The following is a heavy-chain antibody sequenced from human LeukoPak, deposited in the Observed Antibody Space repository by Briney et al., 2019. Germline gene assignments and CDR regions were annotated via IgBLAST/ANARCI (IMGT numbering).Heavy chain of an antibody. Sequence: SETLSLTCTVSGGSISSYYWSWIRQPPGKGLEWIGYIYTSGSTNYNPSLTSRVTISVDTSKNQFSLKLSSVTAADTAVYYCARSSSGSYYRGDFDYWGQGTLATVSS. CDR1: GGSISSYY. V-gene: IGHV4-4*09. J-gene: IGHJ4*02. D-gene: IGHD1-26*01. CDR3: ARSSSGSYYRGDFDY. CDR2: IYTSGST.